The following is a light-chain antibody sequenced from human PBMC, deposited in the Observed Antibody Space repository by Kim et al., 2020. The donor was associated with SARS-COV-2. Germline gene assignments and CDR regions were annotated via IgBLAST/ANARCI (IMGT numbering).Light chain of an antibody. CDR1: QTVTNNY. J-gene: IGKJ2*01. Sequence: EIVLTQSPGTLSLSPGERATLSCRASQTVTNNYLAWYQQKPGQAPRLLIYGGSNRAAGIPDRFSGSGSGTDFTLTISRLEPEDFAVYWCQQGGDSLYTLGEGAKLEI. CDR2: GGS. V-gene: IGKV3-20*01. CDR3: QQGGDSLYT.